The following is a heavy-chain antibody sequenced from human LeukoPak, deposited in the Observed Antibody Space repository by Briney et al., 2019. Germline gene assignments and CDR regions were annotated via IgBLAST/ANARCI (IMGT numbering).Heavy chain of an antibody. J-gene: IGHJ4*02. V-gene: IGHV4-30-2*01. D-gene: IGHD6-19*01. Sequence: SETLSLNCAVSGGSISSGGYSWSWIRQPPGKGLEWIGYIYHSGSTYYNPSLKSRVTISVDRSKNQFSLKLSSVTAADTAVYYCARGSGRSKVIDYWGQGTLVTVSS. CDR2: IYHSGST. CDR3: ARGSGRSKVIDY. CDR1: GGSISSGGYS.